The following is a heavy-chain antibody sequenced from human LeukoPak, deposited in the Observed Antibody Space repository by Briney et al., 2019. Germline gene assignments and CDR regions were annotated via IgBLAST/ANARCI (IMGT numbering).Heavy chain of an antibody. CDR2: ISYDGSNK. V-gene: IGHV3-30*04. D-gene: IGHD2-21*02. J-gene: IGHJ6*02. CDR3: AREGHIVVVTANYYYYGMDV. Sequence: PGGSLRLSCAASGFTFSSYAMHWVRQAPGKGLEWVAVISYDGSNKYYADSVKGRFTISRDNSKNTLYLQMNSLRAEDTAVYYCAREGHIVVVTANYYYYGMDVWGQGTTVTVSS. CDR1: GFTFSSYA.